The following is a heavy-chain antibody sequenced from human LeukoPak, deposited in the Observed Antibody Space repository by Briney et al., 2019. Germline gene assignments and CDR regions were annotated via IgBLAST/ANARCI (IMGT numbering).Heavy chain of an antibody. D-gene: IGHD3-22*01. CDR1: GLTVSSNY. Sequence: GGSLRLSCAASGLTVSSNYMSWVRQAPGKGLEWVSVIYSGGSTYYADSVKGRFTISRDNSKNTLYLQMNSLRAEDTAVYYCARGYYYDSSAYYSAFDYWGQGTLVTVSS. CDR3: ARGYYYDSSAYYSAFDY. CDR2: IYSGGST. J-gene: IGHJ4*02. V-gene: IGHV3-53*01.